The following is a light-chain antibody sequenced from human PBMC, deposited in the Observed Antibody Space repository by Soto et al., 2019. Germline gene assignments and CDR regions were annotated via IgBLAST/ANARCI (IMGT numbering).Light chain of an antibody. CDR1: QGISSY. V-gene: IGKV1-9*01. J-gene: IGKJ5*01. CDR3: QQLNSYPIT. Sequence: NQLTKSLSCVSGSVGDRVSRTCRASQGISSYLAWYQQKPGKAPKLLIYAASTLQSGVPSRFSGSGSGTEFTLTISSLQPEDFATYYCQQLNSYPITFGQGTRLEI. CDR2: AAS.